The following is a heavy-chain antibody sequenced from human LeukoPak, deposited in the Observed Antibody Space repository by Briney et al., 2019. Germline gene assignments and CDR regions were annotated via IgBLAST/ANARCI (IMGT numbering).Heavy chain of an antibody. Sequence: ASVKVSCKASGYTFTGYYMHWVRQAPGQGLEWMGRINPNSGGTNYAQKFQGRVTMTRDTSISTAYMELSRLRPDDTAVYYCARDPVAGEFDYWGQGTLVTVSS. D-gene: IGHD6-19*01. CDR1: GYTFTGYY. J-gene: IGHJ4*02. V-gene: IGHV1-2*06. CDR3: ARDPVAGEFDY. CDR2: INPNSGGT.